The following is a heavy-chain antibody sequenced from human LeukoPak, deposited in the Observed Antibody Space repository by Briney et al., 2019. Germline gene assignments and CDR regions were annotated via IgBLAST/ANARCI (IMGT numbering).Heavy chain of an antibody. V-gene: IGHV4-59*01. CDR2: IYYSGST. D-gene: IGHD6-13*01. Sequence: PSETLSLTCTVSGGSISSYYWSWIRQPPGKGLEWIGYIYYSGSTNYNPSLKSRVTISVDTSKNQFSLKLSSVTAADTAVYCCASQGGESSSSLAYWGQGTLVTVSS. CDR1: GGSISSYY. CDR3: ASQGGESSSSLAY. J-gene: IGHJ4*02.